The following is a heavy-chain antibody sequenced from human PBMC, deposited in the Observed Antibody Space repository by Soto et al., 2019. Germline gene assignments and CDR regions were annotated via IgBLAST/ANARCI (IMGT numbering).Heavy chain of an antibody. CDR3: ARGNSGSYYAFDI. CDR1: GYTFTSNG. J-gene: IGHJ3*02. Sequence: ASVKVSCKASGYTFTSNGITWVRQAPGQGLEWIGWISANTGNTNYAQNLQGRVTITTDTSTNTAYMELRSLRSEDTAVYYCARGNSGSYYAFDIWGQGTMVTVSS. V-gene: IGHV1-18*01. D-gene: IGHD1-26*01. CDR2: ISANTGNT.